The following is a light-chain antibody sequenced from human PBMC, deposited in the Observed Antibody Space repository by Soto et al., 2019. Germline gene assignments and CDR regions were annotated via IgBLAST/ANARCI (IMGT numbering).Light chain of an antibody. J-gene: IGKJ4*01. CDR2: LAS. CDR1: QSINTY. Sequence: DIQVTQFPSSLSASVGDRVTITCRASQSINTYLNWYQQKPGKPPKLLIYLASSLKSGVSRRFSGSASGAVLTITISGRQAEEFGTYNCQLRPRLPPFGGGT. V-gene: IGKV1-39*01. CDR3: QLRPRLPP.